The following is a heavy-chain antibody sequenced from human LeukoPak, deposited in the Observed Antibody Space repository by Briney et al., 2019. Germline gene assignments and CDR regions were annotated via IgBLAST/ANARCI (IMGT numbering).Heavy chain of an antibody. CDR1: GYTFTGYY. D-gene: IGHD3-22*01. CDR2: INPNSGGT. CDR3: ARGYYYDSSGYYGHY. J-gene: IGHJ4*02. Sequence: ASVKVSCKASGYTFTGYYMHWVRQAPGQGLEWMGWINPNSGGTNYAQKFQGRVTMTRDTSISTAYMELSRLRSDDTAVYYCARGYYYDSSGYYGHYWGQGTLVTVSS. V-gene: IGHV1-2*02.